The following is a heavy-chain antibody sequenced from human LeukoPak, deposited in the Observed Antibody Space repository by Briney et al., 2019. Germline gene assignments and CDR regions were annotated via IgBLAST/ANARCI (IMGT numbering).Heavy chain of an antibody. CDR1: GGSISSYY. CDR3: AREAWGTNAFDI. Sequence: PSETLSLTCTVSGGSISSYYWSWIRQPPGKGLEWIGYIYYSGSTNYNPSLKSRVTISVDTSKNQFSLKLSSVNAEDTTVYYCAREAWGTNAFDIWGQGTMVTVSS. D-gene: IGHD3-16*01. CDR2: IYYSGST. J-gene: IGHJ3*02. V-gene: IGHV4-59*01.